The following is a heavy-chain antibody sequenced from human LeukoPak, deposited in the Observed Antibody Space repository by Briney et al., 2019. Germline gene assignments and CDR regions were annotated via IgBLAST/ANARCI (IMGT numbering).Heavy chain of an antibody. CDR1: GESFSGYY. CDR3: EAYYYYGMDV. V-gene: IGHV4-34*01. J-gene: IGHJ6*02. Sequence: SETLSLTCAVYGESFSGYYWSWIRQPPGKGLEWIGEVNHSGSTNYNPSLKSRVTISVDTSKNQFSLKLSSVTAADTAVYYCEAYYYYGMDVWGQGTTVTVSS. CDR2: VNHSGST.